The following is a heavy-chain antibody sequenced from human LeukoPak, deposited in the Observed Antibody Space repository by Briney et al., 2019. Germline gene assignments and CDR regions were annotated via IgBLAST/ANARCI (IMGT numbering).Heavy chain of an antibody. CDR2: ISAYNGNT. J-gene: IGHJ5*02. CDR3: ARVTDNYYDPTGWFDP. Sequence: ASVKVSCKASGYTFTSYGISWVRQAPGQGLEWMGWISAYNGNTNYAQKLQGRVTMTINTSTSTAYMELRSLRSDDTAVYYCARVTDNYYDPTGWFDPWGQGTLVTVSS. V-gene: IGHV1-18*01. D-gene: IGHD3-22*01. CDR1: GYTFTSYG.